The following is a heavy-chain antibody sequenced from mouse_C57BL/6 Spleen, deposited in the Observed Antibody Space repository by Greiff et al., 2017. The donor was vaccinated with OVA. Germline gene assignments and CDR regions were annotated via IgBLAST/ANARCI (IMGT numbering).Heavy chain of an antibody. CDR3: TGKWLLRNYAMDY. V-gene: IGHV6-3*01. CDR1: GFTFSNYW. J-gene: IGHJ4*01. CDR2: IRLKSDNYAT. D-gene: IGHD2-3*01. Sequence: DVQLQESGGGLVQPGGSMKLSCVASGFTFSNYWMNWVRQSPEKGLEWVAQIRLKSDNYATHYAESVKGRFTISRDDSKSSVYLQMNNLRAEDTGIYYCTGKWLLRNYAMDYWGQGTSVTVSS.